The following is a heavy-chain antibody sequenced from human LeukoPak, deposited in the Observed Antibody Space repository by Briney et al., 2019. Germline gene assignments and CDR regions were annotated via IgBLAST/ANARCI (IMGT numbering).Heavy chain of an antibody. CDR3: ARGFLGGTDQYFDS. D-gene: IGHD6-19*01. Sequence: GGSLRLFCAASGFTFSTYAMNWVRQAPAKGLEWVSTIGGGGPTTDYADSVKDRFTISRDNSKNTLHLQMNSLRAEDTAVYFCARGFLGGTDQYFDSWGQGTLVTVSS. J-gene: IGHJ4*02. CDR1: GFTFSTYA. CDR2: IGGGGPTT. V-gene: IGHV3-23*01.